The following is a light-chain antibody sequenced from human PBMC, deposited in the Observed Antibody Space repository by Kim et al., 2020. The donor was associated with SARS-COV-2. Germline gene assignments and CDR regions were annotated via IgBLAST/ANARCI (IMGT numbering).Light chain of an antibody. J-gene: IGLJ3*02. Sequence: ALEQTVRITCQGDSLRSYYASWYQQKPGQAPVLVIYGKNNRPSGIPDRFSGSSSGNTASLTITGAQAEDEADYYCNSRDSSGNHPVFGGGTQLTVL. CDR2: GKN. CDR1: SLRSYY. V-gene: IGLV3-19*01. CDR3: NSRDSSGNHPV.